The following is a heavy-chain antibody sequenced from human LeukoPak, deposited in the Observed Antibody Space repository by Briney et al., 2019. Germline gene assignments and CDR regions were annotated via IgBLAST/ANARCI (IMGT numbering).Heavy chain of an antibody. CDR2: ISGTDGST. Sequence: PGGSLRLSCAASGFTYSSYAMSWVRQAPGKGLEWVSAISGTDGSTYYADSVKGRFTISRDNSKNTLYLQMNSLRAEDTAVYYCARARSGIQLWVNWGQGTLVTVSS. J-gene: IGHJ4*02. V-gene: IGHV3-23*01. CDR1: GFTYSSYA. D-gene: IGHD5-18*01. CDR3: ARARSGIQLWVN.